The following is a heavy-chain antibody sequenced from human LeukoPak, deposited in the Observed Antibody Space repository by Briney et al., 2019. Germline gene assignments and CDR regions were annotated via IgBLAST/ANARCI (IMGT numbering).Heavy chain of an antibody. V-gene: IGHV1-2*02. D-gene: IGHD2/OR15-2a*01. CDR1: GYTFTGYY. CDR2: INPNSGGT. J-gene: IGHJ6*03. Sequence: GASVKVSCKASGYTFTGYYMHWVRQAHGQGLEWMGWINPNSGGTNYAQKFQGRVTMTRDTSISTAYMELSRLRSDDTAVYYCARTDDYVLSTMDVWGKGTTVTVSS. CDR3: ARTDDYVLSTMDV.